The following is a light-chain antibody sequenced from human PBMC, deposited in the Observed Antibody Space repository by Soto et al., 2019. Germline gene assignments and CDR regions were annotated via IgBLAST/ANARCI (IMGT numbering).Light chain of an antibody. CDR2: GAS. V-gene: IGKV3-20*01. CDR3: QQYGSSPWT. J-gene: IGKJ1*01. Sequence: PGERATLSCRASQRVSSSFLAWYQQKPGQAPRLLIYGASSRATGIPDRFSGSGSGTDFTLTISRLEPEDFAVYYCQQYGSSPWTFGQGTKVESK. CDR1: QRVSSSF.